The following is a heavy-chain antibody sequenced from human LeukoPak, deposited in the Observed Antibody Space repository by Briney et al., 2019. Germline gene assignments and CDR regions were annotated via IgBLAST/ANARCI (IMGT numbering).Heavy chain of an antibody. J-gene: IGHJ4*02. V-gene: IGHV4-34*01. D-gene: IGHD3-9*01. CDR1: GGSFSDYF. Sequence: PSETLSLTCAVYGGSFSDYFWTWIRQPPGKGLEWIGEVHPSGRTNYKSSLKSRVTTSVDTSKNQFSLSLSSVTAADTAVYFCASSSYDLLTGLGLTHDFWGQGTLVTVSS. CDR2: VHPSGRT. CDR3: ASSSYDLLTGLGLTHDF.